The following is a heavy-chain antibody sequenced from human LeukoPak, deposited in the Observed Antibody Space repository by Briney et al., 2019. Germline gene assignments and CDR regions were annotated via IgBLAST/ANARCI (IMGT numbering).Heavy chain of an antibody. D-gene: IGHD3-3*01. CDR2: IYYSGRT. CDR1: GGSISSSSYY. Sequence: SETLSLTCTVSGGSISSSSYYWGWIRRPPGKGMGWIGSIYYSGRTYYNPSLKSRVTISVDTSTNQSSLKLSSVTAAHTAVYYCARLYYDFWSGYSHYMDGWGKGTTVTVSS. CDR3: ARLYYDFWSGYSHYMDG. V-gene: IGHV4-39*01. J-gene: IGHJ6*03.